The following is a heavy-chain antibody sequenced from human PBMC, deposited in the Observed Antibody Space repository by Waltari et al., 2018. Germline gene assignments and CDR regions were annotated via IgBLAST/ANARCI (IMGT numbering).Heavy chain of an antibody. CDR2: AIPVLGIA. Sequence: QVQLVQSGAEVKKPGSSVKVSCKASGGTFSSYTISWVRQAPGQGLEWRGRAIPVLGIANNAQKFHGRVTITPDKSTSTAYMELSSLRSEDTAVYYWARELYSSSWYANYWGQGTLVTVSS. J-gene: IGHJ4*02. D-gene: IGHD6-13*01. V-gene: IGHV1-69*08. CDR3: ARELYSSSWYANY. CDR1: GGTFSSYT.